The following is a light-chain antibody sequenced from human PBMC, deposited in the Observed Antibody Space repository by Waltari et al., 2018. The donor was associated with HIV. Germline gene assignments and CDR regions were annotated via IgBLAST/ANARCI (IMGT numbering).Light chain of an antibody. CDR1: QTLLHSNGNNY. Sequence: IVMTQSPLSLPVSPGAPASISCRSNQTLLHSNGNNYLDWYLHKSGQSPKLVIYLASIRASGVPDRVSGSGSGTDFTLKFSRVEAEDVGVYYCMQSLQTPRTFGGGTNVQIK. J-gene: IGKJ4*01. V-gene: IGKV2-28*01. CDR2: LAS. CDR3: MQSLQTPRT.